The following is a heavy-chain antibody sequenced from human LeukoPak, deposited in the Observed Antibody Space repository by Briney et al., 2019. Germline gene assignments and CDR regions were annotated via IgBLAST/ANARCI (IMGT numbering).Heavy chain of an antibody. CDR2: IYGGGSS. CDR3: VRRRGGYGEGEFPF. D-gene: IGHD3-10*01. V-gene: IGHV4-4*09. CDR1: GGSISSHY. Sequence: SETLSLTCTVSGGSISSHYWSWIRQPPGKGLERIGYIYGGGSSTYNPSLQSRVIISMDTSQNQFSLKLISMTAADTAVYYCVRRRGGYGEGEFPFWGQGVLVTVSA. J-gene: IGHJ4*02.